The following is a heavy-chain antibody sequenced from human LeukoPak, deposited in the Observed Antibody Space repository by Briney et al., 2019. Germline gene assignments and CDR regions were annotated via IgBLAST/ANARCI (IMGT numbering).Heavy chain of an antibody. CDR1: GFTFSSYA. Sequence: GGSLRLSCAASGFTFSSYALHWVRQSPGKGLEWVAVISYDGLYKYSADSVQDRFNISRDNSKNTLYLQMNSLRREDTALYYCAKGEVAVVAASPEYWGQGTLVTVSS. D-gene: IGHD2-15*01. CDR3: AKGEVAVVAASPEY. CDR2: ISYDGLYK. J-gene: IGHJ4*02. V-gene: IGHV3-30*18.